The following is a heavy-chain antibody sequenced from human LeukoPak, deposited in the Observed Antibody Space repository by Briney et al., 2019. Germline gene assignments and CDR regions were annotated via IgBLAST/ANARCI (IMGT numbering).Heavy chain of an antibody. V-gene: IGHV5-51*01. D-gene: IGHD6-6*01. J-gene: IGHJ5*02. CDR3: ASYAVYSSSSDWFDP. CDR1: GYSFTSYW. Sequence: GESLKISCKGSGYSFTSYWIGWVRQMPGKGLEWMGNIYPGDSDTRYSPSFQGQVTISADKSISTAYLQWSSLKASDTAMYYCASYAVYSSSSDWFDPWGQGTLVTVSS. CDR2: IYPGDSDT.